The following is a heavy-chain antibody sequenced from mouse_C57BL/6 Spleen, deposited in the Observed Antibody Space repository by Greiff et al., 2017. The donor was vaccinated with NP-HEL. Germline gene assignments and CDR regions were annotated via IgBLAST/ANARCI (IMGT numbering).Heavy chain of an antibody. CDR1: GYTFTSYW. CDR3: ARRGDYYGSGYVWYFDV. CDR2: IHPNSGST. J-gene: IGHJ1*03. D-gene: IGHD1-1*01. V-gene: IGHV1-64*01. Sequence: QVQLQQPGAELVKPGASVKLSCKASGYTFTSYWMHWVKQRPGQGLEWIGMIHPNSGSTNYNEKFKSKATLTVDKSSSTAYMQLSSLTSEDFAVYYCARRGDYYGSGYVWYFDVWGTGTTVTVSS.